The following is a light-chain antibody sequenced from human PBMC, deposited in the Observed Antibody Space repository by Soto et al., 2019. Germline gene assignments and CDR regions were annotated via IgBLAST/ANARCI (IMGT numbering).Light chain of an antibody. V-gene: IGKV1-5*01. CDR2: DAS. J-gene: IGKJ5*01. Sequence: SPLTPSPSTPSAAVGDRVNITCRASQSISSWLAWYQQKPGKAPKLLIYDASSLESGVPSRFSGSGSGTEFTLTISSLQPDDFATYYCQQYNSYSITFGQGTRLEIK. CDR3: QQYNSYSIT. CDR1: QSISSW.